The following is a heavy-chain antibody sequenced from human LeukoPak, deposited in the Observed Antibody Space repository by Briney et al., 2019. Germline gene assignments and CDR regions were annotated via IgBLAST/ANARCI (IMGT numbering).Heavy chain of an antibody. CDR2: IWYDGSNK. Sequence: PGRSLRLSCAASGFTFSSYGMHWVRQAPGKGLEWVAVIWYDGSNKYYPDSAQGRFTISRDNSKNTLYLQVNSLRAEDTAVYYCARDRSMSGWYIDLWGRGTLVTVSS. D-gene: IGHD2/OR15-2a*01. CDR3: ARDRSMSGWYIDL. J-gene: IGHJ2*01. CDR1: GFTFSSYG. V-gene: IGHV3-33*01.